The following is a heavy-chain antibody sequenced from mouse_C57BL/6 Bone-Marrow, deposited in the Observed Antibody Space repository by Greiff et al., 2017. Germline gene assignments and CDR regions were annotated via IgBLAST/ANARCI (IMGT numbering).Heavy chain of an antibody. CDR3: ARDGKETFDY. Sequence: EVMLVESGGGLVKPGGSLKLSCAASGFTFSDYGMHLVRQAPEKGLEWVAYISSGSSTIYYADTVKGRFTISRDNAKNTLFLQMTSLRSEDTAMYYCARDGKETFDYWGQGTTLTVSS. V-gene: IGHV5-17*01. D-gene: IGHD2-1*01. CDR2: ISSGSSTI. J-gene: IGHJ2*01. CDR1: GFTFSDYG.